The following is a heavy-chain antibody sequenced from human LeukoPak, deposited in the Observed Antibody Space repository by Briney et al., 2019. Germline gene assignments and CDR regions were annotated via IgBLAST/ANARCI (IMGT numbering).Heavy chain of an antibody. V-gene: IGHV4-30-4*01. CDR3: GRGPLLAPFDY. Sequence: SQTLSLTCTVSGGSISSGGFYWTWIRQLPGKGLEWIGYIYYSGSTYYNPSLKSRVTISVDTSKNQFSLKLSSVTAADTAVYYCGRGPLLAPFDYWGQGTLVTVSS. J-gene: IGHJ4*02. CDR2: IYYSGST. CDR1: GGSISSGGFY. D-gene: IGHD3-10*01.